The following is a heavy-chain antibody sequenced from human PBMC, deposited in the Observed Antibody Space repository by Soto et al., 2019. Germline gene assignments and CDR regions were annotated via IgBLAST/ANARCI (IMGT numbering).Heavy chain of an antibody. CDR3: AKDPSFGITMVRGDFFDY. CDR1: GFTFSSYA. V-gene: IGHV3-23*01. D-gene: IGHD3-10*01. J-gene: IGHJ4*02. CDR2: ISGSGGST. Sequence: GGSLRLSCAASGFTFSSYAMSWVRQAPGKGLEWVSAISGSGGSTYYADSVKGRFTISRDNSKNTLYLQMNSLRAEDTAVYYCAKDPSFGITMVRGDFFDYWGQGTLVTVSS.